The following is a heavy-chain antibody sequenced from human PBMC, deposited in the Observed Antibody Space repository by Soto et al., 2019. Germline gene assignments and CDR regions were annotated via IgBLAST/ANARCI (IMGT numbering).Heavy chain of an antibody. J-gene: IGHJ4*02. V-gene: IGHV3-23*01. D-gene: IGHD6-13*01. CDR2: ITYTGVST. CDR3: AESSVWYPYFDS. Sequence: PGGSLRLSCAASEFSFDDSAMSWVRQAPGKGLEWVSSITYTGVSTYYADSVKGRFTISRDNSRDPLFLQMNSLRAEDTAIYYRAESSVWYPYFDSWGQGTLVTVSS. CDR1: EFSFDDSA.